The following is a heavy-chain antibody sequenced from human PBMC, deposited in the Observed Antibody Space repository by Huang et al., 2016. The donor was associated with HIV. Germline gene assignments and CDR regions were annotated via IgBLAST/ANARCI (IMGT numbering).Heavy chain of an antibody. Sequence: QVQIDQWGAGLLKPSEPLSLTCAVYGGSFSGSYWNWIRQPPGKGLEWIGKINHGGRTNHNPSLKSRVTILVDVSKKQFSLQLRSVTAADTAIYYGARGGPRITVTGPLDSWGPGALVSVSS. J-gene: IGHJ4*02. CDR2: INHGGRT. CDR1: GGSFSGSY. D-gene: IGHD6-19*01. V-gene: IGHV4-34*01. CDR3: ARGGPRITVTGPLDS.